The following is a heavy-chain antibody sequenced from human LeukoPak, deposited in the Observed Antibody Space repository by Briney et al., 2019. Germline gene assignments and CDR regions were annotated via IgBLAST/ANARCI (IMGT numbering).Heavy chain of an antibody. J-gene: IGHJ4*02. CDR2: IHRSESP. D-gene: IGHD1-14*01. Sequence: PSETLSLTCTVSLDSTTSNFWSWVRQPPGKALEGLGEIHRSESPNYNPSLQSRVTISIDRSRNQIALELYSVTAADTAVYYCAKEILGGFNPGAYWGQGTLVTVSS. CDR3: AKEILGGFNPGAY. CDR1: LDSTTSNF. V-gene: IGHV4-4*02.